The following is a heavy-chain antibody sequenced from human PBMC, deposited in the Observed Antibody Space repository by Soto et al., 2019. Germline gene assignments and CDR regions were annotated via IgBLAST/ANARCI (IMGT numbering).Heavy chain of an antibody. CDR2: IYYSGST. Sequence: PSETLSLTCTVSGGSISSSSYYWGWIRQPPGKGLEWIGSIYYSGSTYYNPSLKSRVTISVDTSKNQFSLKLSSVTAADTAVYYCATPRTSSNWFDPWGQGTLVTVSS. J-gene: IGHJ5*02. CDR1: GGSISSSSYY. CDR3: ATPRTSSNWFDP. D-gene: IGHD2-2*01. V-gene: IGHV4-39*01.